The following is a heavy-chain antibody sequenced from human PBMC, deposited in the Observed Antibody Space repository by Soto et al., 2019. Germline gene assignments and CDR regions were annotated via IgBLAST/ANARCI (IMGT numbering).Heavy chain of an antibody. CDR2: IYYSGST. CDR1: GGSISSYY. V-gene: IGHV4-59*01. CDR3: ARARNLGSRFDP. Sequence: SETLSLTCTVSGGSISSYYWSWIRQPPGKGLEWIGYIYYSGSTNYNPSLKSRVTISVDTSKNQFSLKLSSVTAADTAVYYCARARNLGSRFDPWGQGTLVTVSS. D-gene: IGHD1-1*01. J-gene: IGHJ5*02.